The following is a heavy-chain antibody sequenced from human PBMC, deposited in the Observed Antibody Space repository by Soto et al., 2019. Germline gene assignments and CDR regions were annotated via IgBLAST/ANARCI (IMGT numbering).Heavy chain of an antibody. CDR3: ARARGVVVPAAPLVFDP. V-gene: IGHV4-30-2*01. Sequence: PSETLSLTCAVSGGSISSGGYSWSWIRQPPGKGLEWIGYIYHSGSTYYNPSLKSRVTISVDRSKNQFSLKLSSVTAADTAVYYCARARGVVVPAAPLVFDPWGQGTLVTVSS. CDR1: GGSISSGGYS. CDR2: IYHSGST. J-gene: IGHJ5*02. D-gene: IGHD2-2*01.